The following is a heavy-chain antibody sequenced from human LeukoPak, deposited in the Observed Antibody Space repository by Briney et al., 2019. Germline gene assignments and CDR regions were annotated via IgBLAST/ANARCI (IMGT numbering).Heavy chain of an antibody. J-gene: IGHJ4*02. CDR3: ARGRLATVPFDY. Sequence: ASVKVSCKASGYTFTNYGITWVRQAPGQGLEWMGWISNYNTNTDYARKLQGRVTMTTDTSTSTAYMGLRSLTSDDTAVYYCARGRLATVPFDYWGQGTLVTVSS. V-gene: IGHV1-18*01. D-gene: IGHD4-17*01. CDR2: ISNYNTNT. CDR1: GYTFTNYG.